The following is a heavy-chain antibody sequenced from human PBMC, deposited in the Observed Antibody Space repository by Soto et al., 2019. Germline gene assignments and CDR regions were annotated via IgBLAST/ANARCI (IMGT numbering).Heavy chain of an antibody. CDR3: ARDAYGDYYFDY. CDR1: GFTFSSYS. V-gene: IGHV3-48*01. Sequence: GGSLRLSCAASGFTFSSYSMNWVRQAPGKGLEWVSYISGNTGTIYYADSVKGRFTISRDNGKNSLYLQMNSLRAEDTAVYYCARDAYGDYYFDYWGQGTLVTVSS. D-gene: IGHD4-17*01. CDR2: ISGNTGTI. J-gene: IGHJ4*02.